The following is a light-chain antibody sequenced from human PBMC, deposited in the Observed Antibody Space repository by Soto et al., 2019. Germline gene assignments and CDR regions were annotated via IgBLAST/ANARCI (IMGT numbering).Light chain of an antibody. Sequence: DIQMTQSPSTLSASVGDIVTITCRAIQSISSWLACYQQKPGKAPKLLIYDSSSLESGVPSRFSGSGSGTEFTLTISSLQPDDFATYYSQQYNSXSYTCGKGTKV. CDR2: DSS. CDR1: QSISSW. CDR3: QQYNSXSYT. J-gene: IGKJ2*01. V-gene: IGKV1-5*01.